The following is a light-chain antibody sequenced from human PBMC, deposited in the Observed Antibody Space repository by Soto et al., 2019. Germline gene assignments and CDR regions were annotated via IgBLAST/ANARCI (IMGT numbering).Light chain of an antibody. CDR2: DAS. V-gene: IGKV1-27*01. CDR1: QGICNY. J-gene: IGKJ1*01. Sequence: DIQMTQSPSSLSASVGDRVTITCRASQGICNYLAWYQQKPGKVPTNLIYDASTLQSGVPSRFSVSGSGTDFTLTISSLQPEDVATYYCQKYYTAPETFGQGTKVEIK. CDR3: QKYYTAPET.